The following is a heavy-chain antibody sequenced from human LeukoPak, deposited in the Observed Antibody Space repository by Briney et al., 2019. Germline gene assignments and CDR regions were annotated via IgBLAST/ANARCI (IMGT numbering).Heavy chain of an antibody. CDR3: AKDNRITIFGVVTPFDY. Sequence: GGSLRLSCAASGFTFSSYWMSWVRQAPGKGLEWVANIKQDGSEKYYVDSVKGRFTISRDNSKNTLYLQMNSLRAEDTAVYYGAKDNRITIFGVVTPFDYWGQGTLVTVSS. V-gene: IGHV3-7*03. CDR2: IKQDGSEK. J-gene: IGHJ4*02. CDR1: GFTFSSYW. D-gene: IGHD3-3*01.